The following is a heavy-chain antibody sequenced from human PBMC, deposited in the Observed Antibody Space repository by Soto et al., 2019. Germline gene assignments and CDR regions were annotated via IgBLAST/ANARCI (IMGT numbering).Heavy chain of an antibody. CDR3: AKGFEGSWIQLWLPGAFDI. Sequence: EVQLLESGGCLVQPEVSLRLSCAASGFTFSSYAMSWVRQAPGKGLEWVSTISGSGGSTYYADSVKGRFTISRDNSKNTLYLQMNSLRAEDTAVYYCAKGFEGSWIQLWLPGAFDIWGQGTMVTVSS. CDR2: ISGSGGST. V-gene: IGHV3-23*01. J-gene: IGHJ3*02. CDR1: GFTFSSYA. D-gene: IGHD5-18*01.